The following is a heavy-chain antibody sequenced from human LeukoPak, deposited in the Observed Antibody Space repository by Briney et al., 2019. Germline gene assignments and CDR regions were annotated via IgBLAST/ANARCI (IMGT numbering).Heavy chain of an antibody. V-gene: IGHV1-69*04. Sequence: SVKVSCKASGGTFSSYAISWVRQAPGQGLEWMGRIIPILGIANYAQKFQGRVTITADKSTSTAYMELSSLRSEDTAVYYCARDYEGDVLRSELWFDPWGQGTLVTVSS. J-gene: IGHJ5*02. D-gene: IGHD3-3*01. CDR2: IIPILGIA. CDR3: ARDYEGDVLRSELWFDP. CDR1: GGTFSSYA.